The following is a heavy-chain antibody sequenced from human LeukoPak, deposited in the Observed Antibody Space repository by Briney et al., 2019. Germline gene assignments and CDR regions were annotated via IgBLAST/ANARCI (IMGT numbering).Heavy chain of an antibody. J-gene: IGHJ4*02. D-gene: IGHD2-2*01. CDR2: ISGSGGST. CDR1: GFTFSSYA. Sequence: GGSLRLSCAASGFTFSSYAVSWVRQAPGKGLEWVSAISGSGGSTYYADSVRGRFTISRDNSKNTLYLQMNSLRAEDTAVYYCAKDPGYCSSTSCYPYYFDYWGQGTLVTVSS. V-gene: IGHV3-23*01. CDR3: AKDPGYCSSTSCYPYYFDY.